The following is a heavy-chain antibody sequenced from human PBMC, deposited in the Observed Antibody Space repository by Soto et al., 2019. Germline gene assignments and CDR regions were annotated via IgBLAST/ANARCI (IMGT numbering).Heavy chain of an antibody. Sequence: SETLSLTCAVYGGSFSGYYWSWIRQPPGKGLEWIGEINHSGSTNYNPSLKSRVTISVGTSKNQFSLKLSSVTAADTAVYYCARGPREEVTATIYYYYGMDVWGQGTTVTVSS. CDR3: ARGPREEVTATIYYYYGMDV. CDR1: GGSFSGYY. D-gene: IGHD2-21*02. J-gene: IGHJ6*02. CDR2: INHSGST. V-gene: IGHV4-34*01.